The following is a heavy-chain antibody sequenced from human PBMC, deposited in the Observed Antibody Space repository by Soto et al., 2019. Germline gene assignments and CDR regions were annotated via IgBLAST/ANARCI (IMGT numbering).Heavy chain of an antibody. CDR2: IYHSGST. CDR1: GGSISSSYW. V-gene: IGHV4-4*02. J-gene: IGHJ6*02. CDR3: ARVSGSYYYGMDV. Sequence: QVQLQESGPGLVKPSGTLSLTCAVSGGSISSSYWWSWVRQPPGKGLEWIGEIYHSGSTNYNTSLKSRVTISVDKSKNQFSLKVTSVTAADTAVYYCARVSGSYYYGMDVWGHGTTVTVSS.